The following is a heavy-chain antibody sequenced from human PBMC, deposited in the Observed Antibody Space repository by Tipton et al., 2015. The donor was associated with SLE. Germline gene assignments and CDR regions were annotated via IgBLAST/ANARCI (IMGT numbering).Heavy chain of an antibody. J-gene: IGHJ4*02. V-gene: IGHV4-30-2*01. Sequence: TLSLTCVVSGGSISSGGYSWSWIRQPPGKGLEWVGFIYHSGSTYYNPSLKSRVSISVDRSKNHLTLMLTSVTAADTAVYYCARSSGDSLYYFNYWGQGALVTVSS. CDR1: GGSISSGGYS. CDR3: ARSSGDSLYYFNY. CDR2: IYHSGST. D-gene: IGHD2-15*01.